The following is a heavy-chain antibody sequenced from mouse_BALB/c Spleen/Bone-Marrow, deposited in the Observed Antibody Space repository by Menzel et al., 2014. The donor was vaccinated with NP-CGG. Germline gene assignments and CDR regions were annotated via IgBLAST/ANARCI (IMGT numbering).Heavy chain of an antibody. CDR2: IWGDGST. Sequence: ESGPGLVAPSQSLSITCTVSGFSLXGYGVNWVRQPPGKGREWLGLIWGDGSTDYNSALKSRLSISKDNSKSQVFLKMNSLQSDDTARYYCASNGGGAMDYWGQETSVTVSS. CDR3: ASNGGGAMDY. J-gene: IGHJ4*01. CDR1: GFSLXGYG. V-gene: IGHV2-6-7*01.